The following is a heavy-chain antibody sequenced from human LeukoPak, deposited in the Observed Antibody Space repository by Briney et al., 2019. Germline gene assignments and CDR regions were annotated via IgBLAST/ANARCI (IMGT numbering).Heavy chain of an antibody. D-gene: IGHD6-19*01. CDR1: GFTFSSYA. CDR2: ISGSGGST. J-gene: IGHJ4*02. Sequence: GGSLRLSCAASGFTFSSYAMSWVRQAPGKGLEWVSAISGSGGSTYYADSVKGRFTISRDNSKNTLYLQMKSLRAEDTAVYYCTSSGWYSEYYFDYWGQGTLVTVSS. V-gene: IGHV3-23*01. CDR3: TSSGWYSEYYFDY.